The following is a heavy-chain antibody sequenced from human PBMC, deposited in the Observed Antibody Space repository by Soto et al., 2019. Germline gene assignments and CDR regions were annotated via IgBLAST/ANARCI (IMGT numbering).Heavy chain of an antibody. Sequence: GSLRLSCAASGFTFSSYAMSWVRQAPGKGLEWVSAISGSGGSTYYADSVKGRFTISRDNSKNTLYLQMNSLRAEDTAVYYCAKDRVVASTSLHYYYGMDVWGQGTTVTVSS. D-gene: IGHD2-2*01. V-gene: IGHV3-23*01. CDR2: ISGSGGST. CDR1: GFTFSSYA. CDR3: AKDRVVASTSLHYYYGMDV. J-gene: IGHJ6*02.